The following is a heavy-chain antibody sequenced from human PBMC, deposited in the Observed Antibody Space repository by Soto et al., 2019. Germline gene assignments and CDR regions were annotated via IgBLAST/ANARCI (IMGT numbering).Heavy chain of an antibody. J-gene: IGHJ5*02. Sequence: ASVRVYGRGAGIALSTCWIQYVRQAPGQSLEWMGWINTGNGNTRYSQNFQGRVTLTRDTSASTAYVDLSSLRSEDTSIYYCARAISGYVPWGQGTLVTVSS. CDR1: GIALSTCW. D-gene: IGHD5-12*01. CDR2: INTGNGNT. V-gene: IGHV1-3*04. CDR3: ARAISGYVP.